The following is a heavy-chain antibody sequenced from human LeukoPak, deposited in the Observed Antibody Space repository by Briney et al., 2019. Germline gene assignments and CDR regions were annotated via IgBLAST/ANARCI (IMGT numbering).Heavy chain of an antibody. Sequence: GESLKISCKGSGYSFTSYWIGWVRQMPGKGLEWMGIFYPGDSDTRYNPSFQGQVTISADKSLSTAYLQWSSLKASDTAMYYCARQAGTTYYYYYYMDVWGQGTTVTVSS. J-gene: IGHJ6*03. V-gene: IGHV5-51*01. D-gene: IGHD1-1*01. CDR3: ARQAGTTYYYYYYMDV. CDR1: GYSFTSYW. CDR2: FYPGDSDT.